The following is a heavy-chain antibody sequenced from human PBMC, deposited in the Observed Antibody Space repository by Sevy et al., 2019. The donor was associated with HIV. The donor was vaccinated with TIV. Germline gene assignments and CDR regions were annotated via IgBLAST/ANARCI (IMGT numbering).Heavy chain of an antibody. CDR2: ISSSSSNI. J-gene: IGHJ6*02. V-gene: IGHV3-48*01. D-gene: IGHD5-12*01. CDR1: GFSFSSYA. Sequence: GGSLRLSCAASGFSFSSYALHWVRQAPGKGVEWISYISSSSSNIYYADSVKGRFTISRDNAKNSLFVQMHSLRAEDTAVYYCAREGGYTDQGMDVWGQWTTVTVSS. CDR3: AREGGYTDQGMDV.